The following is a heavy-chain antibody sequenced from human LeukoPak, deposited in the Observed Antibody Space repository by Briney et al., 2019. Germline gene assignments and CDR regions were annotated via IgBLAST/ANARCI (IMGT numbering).Heavy chain of an antibody. Sequence: ASVKVSCKASGYTFTGYYMHWVRQAPGQGLEWMGRINPNSGGTNYAQKFQCRVTMTRDTSISTAYMELSRLRSDDTAVYYCAREKESSGWYDYWGQGTLVTVSS. CDR2: INPNSGGT. J-gene: IGHJ4*02. D-gene: IGHD6-19*01. V-gene: IGHV1-2*06. CDR3: AREKESSGWYDY. CDR1: GYTFTGYY.